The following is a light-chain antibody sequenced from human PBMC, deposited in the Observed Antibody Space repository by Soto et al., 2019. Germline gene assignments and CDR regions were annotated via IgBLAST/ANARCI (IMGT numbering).Light chain of an antibody. J-gene: IGKJ4*01. CDR2: VES. CDR3: QQSYTTPLT. CDR1: QNINNY. Sequence: DVQVTQSPSSLSASVGDRVTITCRASQNINNYLNWYQQKPGKAPKLLISVESNLQSGVPSRFSGSGSGTDFTLTISSLQPEDFATYYCQQSYTTPLTFGGGTKVDSK. V-gene: IGKV1-39*01.